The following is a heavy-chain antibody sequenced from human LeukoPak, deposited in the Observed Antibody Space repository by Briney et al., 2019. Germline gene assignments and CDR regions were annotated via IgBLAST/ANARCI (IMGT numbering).Heavy chain of an antibody. J-gene: IGHJ5*02. CDR1: GYTFTSYA. V-gene: IGHV1-69*13. CDR2: IIPIFGTA. CDR3: ARGALYCSSTSCYADWFDP. D-gene: IGHD2-2*01. Sequence: ASVKVSCKASGYTFTSYAMNWVRQAPGQGLEWMGGIIPIFGTANYAQKFQGRVTITADESTSTAYMELSSLRSEDTAVYYCARGALYCSSTSCYADWFDPWGQGTLVTVSS.